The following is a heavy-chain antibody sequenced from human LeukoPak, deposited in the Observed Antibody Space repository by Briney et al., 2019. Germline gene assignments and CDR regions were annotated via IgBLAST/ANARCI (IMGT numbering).Heavy chain of an antibody. D-gene: IGHD3-3*01. J-gene: IGHJ5*02. CDR2: IYYSGST. Sequence: SETLSLTCTVSGGSISSYYWSWIRQPPGKGLEWIGYIYYSGSTNYNPSLKSRVTISVDTSKNQFSLKLSSVTAADTAVYYCARGRPIFGVAFPRFDPWGQGTLVPVSS. CDR1: GGSISSYY. V-gene: IGHV4-59*01. CDR3: ARGRPIFGVAFPRFDP.